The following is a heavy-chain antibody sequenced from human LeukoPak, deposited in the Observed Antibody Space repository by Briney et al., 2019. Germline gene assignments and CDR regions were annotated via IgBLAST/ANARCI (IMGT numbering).Heavy chain of an antibody. CDR1: GFTFSDYF. CDR2: ISSSGSTI. CDR3: ASTHEEISPFDYYYYYMDV. Sequence: GGSLRLSCAASGFTFSDYFMSWIRQAPGKVLEWVSYISSSGSTIYYADSVKGRFTISRDNAKNSLYLQMNSLRAEDTAVYYCASTHEEISPFDYYYYYMDVWGKGTTVTVSS. J-gene: IGHJ6*03. V-gene: IGHV3-11*01.